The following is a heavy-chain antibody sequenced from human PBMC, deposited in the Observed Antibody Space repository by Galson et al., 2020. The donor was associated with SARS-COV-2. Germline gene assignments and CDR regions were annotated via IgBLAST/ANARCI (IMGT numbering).Heavy chain of an antibody. V-gene: IGHV4-34*01. CDR1: GGSFSGFY. J-gene: IGHJ6*02. CDR2: INDSGST. D-gene: IGHD3-10*01. CDR3: ARVGDYYGLGEYGLDV. Sequence: SETLSLTCAVSGGSFSGFYWSWIRQLPGKGLEWIGEINDSGSTNYNPSLESRLSISVDTTRKRFSLKLTSLSAADTAVYFCARVGDYYGLGEYGLDVWGQGTTVTVSS.